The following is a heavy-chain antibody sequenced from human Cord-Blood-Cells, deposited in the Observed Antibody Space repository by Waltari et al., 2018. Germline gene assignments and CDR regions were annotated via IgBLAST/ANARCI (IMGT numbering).Heavy chain of an antibody. V-gene: IGHV4-34*01. CDR2: INHSGST. CDR1: GGSFSGYY. D-gene: IGHD6-6*01. J-gene: IGHJ4*02. CDR3: ARGSRSSENY. Sequence: QVQLQQWGAGLLKPSETLSLTCAVYGGSFSGYYWSWIRQPPGKGLEWIGEINHSGSTNNNPSLKSRVTISVDTSKNQFSLKLSSVTAADTAVYYCARGSRSSENYWGQGTLVTVSS.